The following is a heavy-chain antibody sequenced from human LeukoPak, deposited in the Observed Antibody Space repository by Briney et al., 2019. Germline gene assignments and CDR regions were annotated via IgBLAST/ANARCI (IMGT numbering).Heavy chain of an antibody. CDR2: ISSSISTI. J-gene: IGHJ4*02. Sequence: PGGSLRLSCAASGFTFSSYRMNWVRQAPGKGLGWVSYISSSISTIYYADSVKGRFTISRDNAKNSLYLQMNSLRAEDTAVYYCAREGGGYCSSTSCYGWYWGQGTLVTVSS. CDR1: GFTFSSYR. V-gene: IGHV3-48*01. CDR3: AREGGGYCSSTSCYGWY. D-gene: IGHD2-2*01.